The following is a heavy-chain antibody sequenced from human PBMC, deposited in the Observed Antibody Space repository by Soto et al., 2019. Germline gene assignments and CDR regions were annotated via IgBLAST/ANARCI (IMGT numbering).Heavy chain of an antibody. D-gene: IGHD6-19*01. V-gene: IGHV2-5*01. J-gene: IGHJ5*02. CDR3: AKSGSSGWYGWFDP. Sequence: SGPTLVNPTQTLTLTCIFSGFSLRTSGVGVGWIRQPPGKALEWLGFIYWNDDKRYSPSLKSRLTITKDTSKSRVVLTMTNMDPVDTATYYCAKSGSSGWYGWFDPWGQGTLVTVSS. CDR1: GFSLRTSGVG. CDR2: IYWNDDK.